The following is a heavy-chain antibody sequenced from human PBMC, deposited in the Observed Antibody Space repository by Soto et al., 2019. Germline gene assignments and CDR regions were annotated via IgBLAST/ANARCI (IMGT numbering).Heavy chain of an antibody. CDR2: ISYDGSNK. Sequence: GGSLRLSCAASGFTFSSYGMHWVRQAPGKGLEWVAVISYDGSNKYYADSVKGRFTISRDNSKNTLYLQMNSLRAEDTAVYYCTRHLVDYWGLGTLVTVSS. D-gene: IGHD3-16*01. V-gene: IGHV3-30*03. CDR1: GFTFSSYG. CDR3: TRHLVDY. J-gene: IGHJ4*02.